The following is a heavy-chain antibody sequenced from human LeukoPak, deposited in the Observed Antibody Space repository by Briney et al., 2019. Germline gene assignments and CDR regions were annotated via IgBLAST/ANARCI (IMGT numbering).Heavy chain of an antibody. V-gene: IGHV3-15*01. CDR3: TAGTGRSDFDY. D-gene: IGHD3/OR15-3a*01. Sequence: GGSLRLSCAASGFTFSNAWMSWVRQAPGRGLEWVGRIKRRGDDGTIDYAAPVKGRLSISRDDSKNTLYLQMNSLKSEDTAVYYCTAGTGRSDFDYWGQGTLVTVSS. J-gene: IGHJ4*02. CDR1: GFTFSNAW. CDR2: IKRRGDDGTI.